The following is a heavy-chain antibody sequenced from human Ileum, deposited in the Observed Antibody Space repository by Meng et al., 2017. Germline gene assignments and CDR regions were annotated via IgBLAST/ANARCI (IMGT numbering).Heavy chain of an antibody. J-gene: IGHJ5*02. CDR3: ARLLDSSDWGWFDP. CDR2: IYYRGGA. D-gene: IGHD3-22*01. V-gene: IGHV4-59*08. CDR1: GASISSHY. Sequence: QVQLQESGPGLVKPSETPALTCSASGASISSHYWTWIRQPPGKGLEYIGYIYYRGGASYNPSLRSRVTMSVDTSKNQFSLNLSSVTAADTAVYYCARLLDSSDWGWFDPWGQGTLVTVSS.